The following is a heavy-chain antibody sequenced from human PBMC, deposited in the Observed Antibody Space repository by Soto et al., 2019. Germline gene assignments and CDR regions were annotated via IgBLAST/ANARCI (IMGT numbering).Heavy chain of an antibody. D-gene: IGHD1-1*01. J-gene: IGHJ6*02. CDR2: MNPNSGNT. Sequence: QVQLVQSGAEVKKPGASVKVSCKASGYTFTSYDINWVRQATGQGLEWMGWMNPNSGNTGYAQKFQGRVTMARNTSISTAYMELSSLRSEDTAVYYGARERTGTTSMDVWGQGTTVTVSS. V-gene: IGHV1-8*01. CDR1: GYTFTSYD. CDR3: ARERTGTTSMDV.